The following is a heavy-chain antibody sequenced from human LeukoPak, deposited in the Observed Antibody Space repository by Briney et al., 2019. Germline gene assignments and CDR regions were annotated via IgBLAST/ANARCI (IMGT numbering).Heavy chain of an antibody. V-gene: IGHV3-72*01. CDR2: IRNNPDSYTS. D-gene: IGHD2-2*01. Sequence: PGGSLRLSCAASGFTFSDHYMDWVRQAPGKGLEWVGRIRNNPDSYTSEYAGSVKGRFTVSRDDSKNSLYLQMNSLKTEDTAMYYCARARRCYSSTTCDHDVFDIWGQGTMVTVSS. CDR1: GFTFSDHY. J-gene: IGHJ3*02. CDR3: ARARRCYSSTTCDHDVFDI.